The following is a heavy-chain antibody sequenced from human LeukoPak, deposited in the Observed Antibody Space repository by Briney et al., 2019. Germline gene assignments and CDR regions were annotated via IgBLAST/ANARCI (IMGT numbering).Heavy chain of an antibody. Sequence: GGSLRLSCAASGFTFSSYAMSWVRQAPGKGLEWVSAISGSGGSTYYADSVKGRFTISRDNSKNTLCLQMNSLRAEDTAVYYCAKAVWDSSGYDYWGQGTLVTVSS. V-gene: IGHV3-23*01. D-gene: IGHD6-19*01. CDR3: AKAVWDSSGYDY. CDR1: GFTFSSYA. J-gene: IGHJ4*02. CDR2: ISGSGGST.